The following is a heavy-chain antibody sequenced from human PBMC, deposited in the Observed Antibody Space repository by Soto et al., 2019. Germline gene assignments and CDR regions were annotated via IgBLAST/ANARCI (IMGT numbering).Heavy chain of an antibody. CDR1: GGSFSGYY. J-gene: IGHJ5*02. CDR2: INHSGST. CDR3: ARGWYRGIAAPNWFDP. V-gene: IGHV4-34*01. D-gene: IGHD6-13*01. Sequence: PSETLSLTCAVYGGSFSGYYWSWIRQPPGKGLEWIGEINHSGSTNYNPSLKSRVTISVDTSKNQFSLKLSSVTAADTAVYYCARGWYRGIAAPNWFDPWGQGTLVTVSS.